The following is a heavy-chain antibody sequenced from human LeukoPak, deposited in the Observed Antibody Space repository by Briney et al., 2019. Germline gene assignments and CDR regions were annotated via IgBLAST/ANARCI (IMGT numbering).Heavy chain of an antibody. CDR2: IYHSGST. Sequence: SETLSLTCAVSGYSISSAYYWGWIRPPPGKGLEWIGSIYHSGSTYYNSSLKSRVTISLDTSKNQFSLKLSSVTAADTAVYYCARGVAAGPAPGDYWGQGTLVTVSS. J-gene: IGHJ4*02. CDR3: ARGVAAGPAPGDY. D-gene: IGHD6-6*01. CDR1: GYSISSAYY. V-gene: IGHV4-38-2*01.